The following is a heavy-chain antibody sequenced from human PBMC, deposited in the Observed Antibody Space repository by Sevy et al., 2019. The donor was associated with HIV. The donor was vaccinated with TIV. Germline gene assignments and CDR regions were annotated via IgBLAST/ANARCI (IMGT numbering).Heavy chain of an antibody. CDR1: GFTFSSYA. CDR3: AKHIAYCGGDCYPPLYYFDY. D-gene: IGHD2-21*02. Sequence: GGSLRLSCAASGFTFSSYAMNWVRQAPGKGLEWVSGISGSGGSGDKTNYADSVKGRFTISRDDSKNSLYLQLNSLRAEDTAIYYCAKHIAYCGGDCYPPLYYFDYWGQGTLVTVSS. J-gene: IGHJ4*02. CDR2: ISGSGGSGDKT. V-gene: IGHV3-23*01.